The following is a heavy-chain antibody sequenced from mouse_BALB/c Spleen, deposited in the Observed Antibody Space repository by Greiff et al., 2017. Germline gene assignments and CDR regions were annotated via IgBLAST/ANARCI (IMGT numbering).Heavy chain of an antibody. J-gene: IGHJ4*01. CDR2: ISYDGSN. Sequence: EVQLQESGPGLVKPSQSLSLTCSVTGYSITSGYYWNWIRQFPGNKLGWMGYISYDGSNNYNPSLKNRISITRDTSKNQFFLKLNSVTTEDTATYYCARDEDRGYAMDYWGQGTSVTVSS. V-gene: IGHV3-6*02. CDR3: ARDEDRGYAMDY. D-gene: IGHD3-3*01. CDR1: GYSITSGYY.